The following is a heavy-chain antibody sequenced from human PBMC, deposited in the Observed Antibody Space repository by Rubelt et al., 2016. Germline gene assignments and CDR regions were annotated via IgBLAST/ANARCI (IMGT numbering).Heavy chain of an antibody. CDR3: ARAPRNGFYFDH. Sequence: EVQLVESGGGLVQPGGSLRLSCAASGFSVSSHYMTWVRQAPGKGLEWVSIMYRSGNTYYADSVEGRFTLSRDNSENSFILQMNSLKAEDTAVYFCARAPRNGFYFDHWGQGTPVTVSP. D-gene: IGHD2-8*01. CDR2: MYRSGNT. V-gene: IGHV3-53*01. J-gene: IGHJ4*02. CDR1: GFSVSSHY.